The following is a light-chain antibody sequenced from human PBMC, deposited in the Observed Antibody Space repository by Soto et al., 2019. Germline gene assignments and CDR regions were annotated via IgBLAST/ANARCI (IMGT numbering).Light chain of an antibody. CDR2: TNN. Sequence: QLVLTQPPSASGTPGQRVTISCSGSSSNIGSNYVCWYQQLPGTAPKLLIYTNNQRPSGVPDRFSGSKSGTSASLAISGLQSEDEADYYCAAWDDSLSVYVFGTGTQLTVL. V-gene: IGLV1-47*01. CDR1: SSNIGSNY. CDR3: AAWDDSLSVYV. J-gene: IGLJ1*01.